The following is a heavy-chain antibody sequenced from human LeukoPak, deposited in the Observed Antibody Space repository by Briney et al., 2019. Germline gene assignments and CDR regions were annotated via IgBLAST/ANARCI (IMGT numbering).Heavy chain of an antibody. V-gene: IGHV3-74*01. CDR1: GFTFSRYW. D-gene: IGHD4-17*01. CDR3: ARGSYYGDYEFDY. J-gene: IGHJ4*02. Sequence: GGSLRLSCAASGFTFSRYWMHWVRQAPGKGLVWVSHINSDGSGTSYADSVKGRFTISRDNAKNTLSLQMNSLRAEDTAVYYCARGSYYGDYEFDYWGQGTLVTVSP. CDR2: INSDGSGT.